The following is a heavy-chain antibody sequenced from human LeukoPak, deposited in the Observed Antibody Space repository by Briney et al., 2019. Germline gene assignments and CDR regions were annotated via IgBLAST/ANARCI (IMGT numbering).Heavy chain of an antibody. J-gene: IGHJ4*02. CDR3: ASVDFDNNAHYHYYLPN. V-gene: IGHV3-7*01. CDR1: GFRFNRFS. Sequence: PGGSLRLSCAASGFRFNRFSMSWVRQTPGKGLEWVANIEQDGSQKEYADSVKGRFAISRDNANNFLDLQMNSLRAEDTGVYYCASVDFDNNAHYHYYLPNWGQGTRVTVSS. CDR2: IEQDGSQK. D-gene: IGHD2/OR15-2a*01.